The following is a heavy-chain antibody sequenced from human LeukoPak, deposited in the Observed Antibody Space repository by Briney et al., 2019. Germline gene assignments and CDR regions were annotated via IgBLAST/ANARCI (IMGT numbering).Heavy chain of an antibody. J-gene: IGHJ3*01. CDR3: ARDGAYSVSNF. D-gene: IGHD5/OR15-5a*01. V-gene: IGHV3-11*01. CDR2: VSNSGSSI. CDR1: GFTFSDEY. Sequence: GGSLRLSCAASGFTFSDEYMSWIRQAPGKGLEWISCVSNSGSSIYYADSVKGRFSISRDNVKNSLYLQMNSLRVEDTAVYYCARDGAYSVSNFWGQGTMVAVSS.